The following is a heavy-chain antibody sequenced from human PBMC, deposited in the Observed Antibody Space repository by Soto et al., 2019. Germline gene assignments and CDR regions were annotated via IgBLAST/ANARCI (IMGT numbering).Heavy chain of an antibody. J-gene: IGHJ4*01. CDR1: GFMFSAYA. D-gene: IGHD6-19*01. V-gene: IGHV3-30-3*01. CDR2: MSYDGTNT. Sequence: QVQLVESGGGVVQPGASLRLSCTASGFMFSAYAMLWVRQAPGKGLEWVAAMSYDGTNTYYADSLKGRFTISRDNSNNTLFLQMSSLTADDSAVYYCARDPSPYTSGWYGIDFWGLGTLVTVSS. CDR3: ARDPSPYTSGWYGIDF.